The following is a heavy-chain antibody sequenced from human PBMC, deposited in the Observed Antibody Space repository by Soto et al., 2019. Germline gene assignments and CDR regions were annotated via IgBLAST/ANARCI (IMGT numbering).Heavy chain of an antibody. CDR3: ARGPVLRFLEWLSPYYGMDV. CDR1: GGSFSGYY. D-gene: IGHD3-3*01. J-gene: IGHJ6*02. CDR2: INHSGST. V-gene: IGHV4-34*01. Sequence: SETLSLTCAVYGGSFSGYYWSWIRQPPGKGLEWIGEINHSGSTNYNPSLKSRVTISVDTSKNQFSLKLGSVTAADTAVYYCARGPVLRFLEWLSPYYGMDVWGQGTTVTVSS.